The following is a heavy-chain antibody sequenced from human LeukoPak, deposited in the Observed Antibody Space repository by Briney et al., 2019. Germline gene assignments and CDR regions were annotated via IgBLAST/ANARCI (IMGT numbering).Heavy chain of an antibody. CDR1: GYTFINYG. CDR2: ISAYNGNT. D-gene: IGHD3-3*01. V-gene: IGHV1-18*01. J-gene: IGHJ4*02. Sequence: GASVKVSCKASGYTFINYGMSWVRQAPGQGLEWMGWISAYNGNTNYAQKLQGRVTMTTDTSTSTAYMELRSLRSDDTAVYYCARVGRETYYDFWSGYGPFDYWGQGTLVTVSS. CDR3: ARVGRETYYDFWSGYGPFDY.